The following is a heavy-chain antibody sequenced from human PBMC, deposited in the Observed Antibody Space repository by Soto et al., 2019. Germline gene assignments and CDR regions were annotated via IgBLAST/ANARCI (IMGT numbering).Heavy chain of an antibody. CDR3: AREGRYYDSSGLPPFDY. V-gene: IGHV3-7*03. Sequence: GSLRLSCAASGFTFSSYWMSWVRQAPGKGLEWVANIKQDGSEKYYVGSVKGRFTISRDNAKNSLYLQMNSLRAEDTAVYYCAREGRYYDSSGLPPFDYWGQGTLVTVSS. J-gene: IGHJ4*02. CDR1: GFTFSSYW. CDR2: IKQDGSEK. D-gene: IGHD3-22*01.